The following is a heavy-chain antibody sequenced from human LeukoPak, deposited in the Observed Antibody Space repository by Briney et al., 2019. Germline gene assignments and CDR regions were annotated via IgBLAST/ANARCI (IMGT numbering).Heavy chain of an antibody. CDR3: AILIAVAGKGVDY. V-gene: IGHV3-23*01. D-gene: IGHD6-19*01. CDR1: GFTFSSYS. Sequence: GGSLRLSCAASGFTFSSYSMNWVRQAPGKGLEWVSAISGSGGSTYYADSVKGRFTISRDNSKNTLYLQMNSLRAEDTAVYYCAILIAVAGKGVDYWGQGTLVTVSS. CDR2: ISGSGGST. J-gene: IGHJ4*02.